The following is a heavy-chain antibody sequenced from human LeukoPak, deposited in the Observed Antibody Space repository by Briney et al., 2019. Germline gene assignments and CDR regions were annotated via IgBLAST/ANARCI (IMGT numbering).Heavy chain of an antibody. Sequence: GESLKISCKGSGYSFAYYWIAWVRQMPGKGLEWMGIIYPGDSDTKYSPSFQGQVTISADKSISTAYLQLNSLKASDTATYYCAKSTSSAYGVDVWGQGTTVTVSS. CDR3: AKSTSSAYGVDV. V-gene: IGHV5-51*01. CDR2: IYPGDSDT. J-gene: IGHJ6*02. CDR1: GYSFAYYW.